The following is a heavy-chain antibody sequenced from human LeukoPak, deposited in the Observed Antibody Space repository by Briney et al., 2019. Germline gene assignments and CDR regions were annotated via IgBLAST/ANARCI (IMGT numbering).Heavy chain of an antibody. V-gene: IGHV4-61*02. Sequence: SETLSLTCTVSGGSISSGSYYWSWIRQPAGKGLEWIGRIYTSGSTNYNPSLKSRVTISVDTSKNQFSLKLSSVTAADTAVYYCASGLGDIVVVPAAGRARTLDYWGQGTLVTVSS. CDR1: GGSISSGSYY. D-gene: IGHD2-2*01. CDR2: IYTSGST. CDR3: ASGLGDIVVVPAAGRARTLDY. J-gene: IGHJ4*02.